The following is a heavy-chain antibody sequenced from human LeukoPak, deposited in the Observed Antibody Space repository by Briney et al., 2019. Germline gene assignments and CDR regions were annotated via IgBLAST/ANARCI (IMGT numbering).Heavy chain of an antibody. CDR3: ARDYRKTYYYDSSGSGYFDL. CDR1: GFTFSSYS. J-gene: IGHJ2*01. D-gene: IGHD3-22*01. Sequence: PGGSLRLSCAASGFTFSSYSMNWVRQAPGKGLEWVSYISSSSSTIYYADSVKGRFTISRDNAENSLYLQMNSLRDEDTAVYYCARDYRKTYYYDSSGSGYFDLWGRGTLVTVSS. CDR2: ISSSSSTI. V-gene: IGHV3-48*02.